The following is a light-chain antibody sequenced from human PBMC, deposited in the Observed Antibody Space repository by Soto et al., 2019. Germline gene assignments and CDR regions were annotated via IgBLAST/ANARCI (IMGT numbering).Light chain of an antibody. CDR2: GAF. Sequence: EIVLTQSPCTLSLSPGETATLSCRASQSLYNNYLAWHQQKPGQAPRLLIYGAFSRATDIPDRFSGSGSGTDFTLTINRLEPEDSAVYYCQQYGSLITFGQGTRLEIK. CDR3: QQYGSLIT. V-gene: IGKV3-20*01. J-gene: IGKJ5*01. CDR1: QSLYNNY.